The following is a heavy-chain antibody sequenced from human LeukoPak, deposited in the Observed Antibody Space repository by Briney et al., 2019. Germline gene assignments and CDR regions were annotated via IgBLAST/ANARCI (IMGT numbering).Heavy chain of an antibody. J-gene: IGHJ4*02. Sequence: SETLSLTCTVSGGSISSHYWSWIRQPPGKGLEWIGYIYYSGSTNYNPSLKSRVTISVDTSKNQFSLKLSSVTAADTAVYYCARSSITMVRGGFDYWGQGTPVTVSS. V-gene: IGHV4-59*11. D-gene: IGHD3-10*01. CDR2: IYYSGST. CDR1: GGSISSHY. CDR3: ARSSITMVRGGFDY.